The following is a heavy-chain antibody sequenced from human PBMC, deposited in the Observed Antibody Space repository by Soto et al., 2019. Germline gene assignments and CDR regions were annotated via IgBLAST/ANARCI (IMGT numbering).Heavy chain of an antibody. CDR1: GGSISSGGYY. CDR2: IYYSGST. Sequence: PSETLSLTCTVSGGSISSGGYYWSWIRQHPGKGLEWIGYIYYSGSTYYNPSLKSRVTISVDTSKNQFSLKLSSVTAADTAVYYCARALDSGYEFWFDPWGQGTLVTVS. V-gene: IGHV4-31*03. J-gene: IGHJ5*02. D-gene: IGHD5-12*01. CDR3: ARALDSGYEFWFDP.